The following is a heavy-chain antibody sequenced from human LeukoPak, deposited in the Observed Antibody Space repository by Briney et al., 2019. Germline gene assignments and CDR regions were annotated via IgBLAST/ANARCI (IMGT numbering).Heavy chain of an antibody. J-gene: IGHJ3*02. CDR1: GGTFSSYA. CDR2: IIPIFGIT. CDR3: ARAYDYGGNNDAFDI. D-gene: IGHD4-23*01. Sequence: SVTVSCKASGGTFSSYAISWVRQAPGQGLEWMGRIIPIFGITNYAQKFQGRLTITADKSTTTAYMELSSLRSEDTAVYYCARAYDYGGNNDAFDIWGQGTKLTVSS. V-gene: IGHV1-69*04.